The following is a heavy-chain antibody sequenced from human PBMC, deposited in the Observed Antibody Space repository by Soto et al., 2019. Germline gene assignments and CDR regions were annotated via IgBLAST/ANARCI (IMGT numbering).Heavy chain of an antibody. J-gene: IGHJ6*03. CDR1: GGTFSSYT. CDR3: ASTGEESPYVGYMDV. V-gene: IGHV1-69*02. D-gene: IGHD1-1*01. Sequence: SLKVSCKASGGTFSSYTISWVRQAPGQGLEWMGRIIPILGIANYAQKFQGRVTITADKSTSTAYMELSSLRSEDTAVYYCASTGEESPYVGYMDVWGKGTTVTVSS. CDR2: IIPILGIA.